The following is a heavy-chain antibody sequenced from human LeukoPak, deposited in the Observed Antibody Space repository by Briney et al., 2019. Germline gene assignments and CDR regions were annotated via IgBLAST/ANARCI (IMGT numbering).Heavy chain of an antibody. CDR3: ARGGNYGTGTYTAFDY. CDR1: GYIFIGYY. V-gene: IGHV1-2*02. Sequence: AAVKVSCMASGYIFIGYYIHWVRQAGGKGLQWMGWMNPNRGDTHFTQNFQGRVTMTTDTSITTAYMELSRLRSDDTAVYYWARGGNYGTGTYTAFDYWAQGALVTVFS. D-gene: IGHD3-10*01. CDR2: MNPNRGDT. J-gene: IGHJ4*02.